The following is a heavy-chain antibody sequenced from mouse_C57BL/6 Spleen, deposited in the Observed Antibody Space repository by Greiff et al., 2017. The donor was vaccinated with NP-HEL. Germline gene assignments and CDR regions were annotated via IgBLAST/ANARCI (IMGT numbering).Heavy chain of an antibody. CDR3: ARTGYFDV. J-gene: IGHJ1*03. CDR1: GYTFTSYW. V-gene: IGHV1-50*01. CDR2: IDPSDSYT. Sequence: QVQLQQPGAELVKPGASVKLSCKASGYTFTSYWMQWVKQRPGQGLEWIGEIDPSDSYTNYTQKFKGKATLTVDTSSSTAYMQLSSLTSEASAVYYCARTGYFDVWGTGTTVTVSS.